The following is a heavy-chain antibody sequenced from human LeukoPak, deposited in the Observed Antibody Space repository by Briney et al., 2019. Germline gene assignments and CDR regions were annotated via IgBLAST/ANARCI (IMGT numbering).Heavy chain of an antibody. CDR1: GGSISSYY. V-gene: IGHV4-59*08. CDR3: ARQASGWYRDYDY. J-gene: IGHJ4*02. Sequence: PSETLSLTCTVSGGSISSYYWSWIRQPPGKGLEWIGYIYYSGSTNYNPSLKSRVTISVDTSKNQLSLKLSSVTAADTAVYYCARQASGWYRDYDYWGQGTLVTVSS. CDR2: IYYSGST. D-gene: IGHD6-19*01.